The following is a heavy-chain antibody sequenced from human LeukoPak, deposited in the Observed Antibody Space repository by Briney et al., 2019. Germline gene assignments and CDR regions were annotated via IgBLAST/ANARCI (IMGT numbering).Heavy chain of an antibody. V-gene: IGHV3-15*01. D-gene: IGHD6-13*01. J-gene: IGHJ4*02. CDR3: TLTDSSSWYLY. CDR1: GFTFSNAW. Sequence: GGSLRLSCAASGFTFSNAWMSWVRQAPGKGLGWVGRIKSKSDGGTTDNAAPVKGRFTISRDDSKNTLYLQMNSLKTEDTAVYYCTLTDSSSWYLYWGQGTLVTVSS. CDR2: IKSKSDGGTT.